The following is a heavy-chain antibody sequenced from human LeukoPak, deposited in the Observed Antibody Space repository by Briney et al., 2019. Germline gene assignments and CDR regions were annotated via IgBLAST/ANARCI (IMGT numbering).Heavy chain of an antibody. D-gene: IGHD6-19*01. Sequence: PGGSLRLSCAVSGFTLSTYSMSWVRQAPGKGLEGVSSIRGSRSDIYYADSVKGRFTISSDTAKNSLYLQMNSLRAEDTAVYYCARGPGIAVAPLQHWGQGTLVTVSS. J-gene: IGHJ1*01. CDR3: ARGPGIAVAPLQH. CDR2: IRGSRSDI. V-gene: IGHV3-21*01. CDR1: GFTLSTYS.